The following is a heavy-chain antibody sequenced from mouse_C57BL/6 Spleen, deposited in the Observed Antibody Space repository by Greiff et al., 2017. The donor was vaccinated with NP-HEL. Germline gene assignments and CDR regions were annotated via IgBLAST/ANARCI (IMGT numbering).Heavy chain of an antibody. Sequence: EVQGVESGGGLVKPGGSLKLSCAASGFTFSSYAMSWVRQTPEKRLEWVATISDGGSYTYYPDNVKGRFTISRDNAKNNLYLQMSHLKSEDTAMYYCARDYYGSSLYAMDYWGQGTSVTVSS. D-gene: IGHD1-1*01. J-gene: IGHJ4*01. CDR3: ARDYYGSSLYAMDY. V-gene: IGHV5-4*01. CDR2: ISDGGSYT. CDR1: GFTFSSYA.